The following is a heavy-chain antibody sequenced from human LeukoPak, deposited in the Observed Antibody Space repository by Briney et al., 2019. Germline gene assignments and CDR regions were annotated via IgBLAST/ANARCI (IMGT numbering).Heavy chain of an antibody. CDR1: GFTFRSSA. CDR2: IVVGSGNT. CDR3: AADLEGATVY. D-gene: IGHD1-26*01. V-gene: IGHV1-58*02. Sequence: TSVKVSCKASGFTFRSSAMQWVRQARGQRLEWIGWIVVGSGNTNYAQKFQERVTITRDMSTSTAFMELSSLRSEDTAVYYCAADLEGATVYWGQGTLVTVSS. J-gene: IGHJ4*02.